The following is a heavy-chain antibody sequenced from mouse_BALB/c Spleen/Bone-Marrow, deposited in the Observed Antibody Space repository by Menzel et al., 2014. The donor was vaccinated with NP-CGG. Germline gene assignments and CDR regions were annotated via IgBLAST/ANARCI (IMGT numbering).Heavy chain of an antibody. CDR2: INTNGGDT. J-gene: IGHJ3*01. CDR1: GFTFSNYG. V-gene: IGHV5-6-3*01. Sequence: EVHLVESGGGLVQPGGSLKLSCAASGFTFSNYGMSWVRQTPDKRLEFVATINTNGGDTYYPDSAKGRFTISRDNVKNTLYLQMSSLKSGDTAMYYCAGGVDYVSWFAYWGQGTLVAVSA. D-gene: IGHD2-4*01. CDR3: AGGVDYVSWFAY.